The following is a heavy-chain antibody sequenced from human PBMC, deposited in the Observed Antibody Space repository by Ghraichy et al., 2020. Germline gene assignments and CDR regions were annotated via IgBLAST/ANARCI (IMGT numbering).Heavy chain of an antibody. CDR3: ATNGGH. D-gene: IGHD1-14*01. CDR1: GFTFSHYW. V-gene: IGHV3-7*02. CDR2: IKPDGSDQ. J-gene: IGHJ1*01. Sequence: GESLNISCAASGFTFSHYWMNWVRQAPGKGLEWVANIKPDGSDQYYADSVKGRFTISRDNAKNSMFLQMKSLRAEDTALYYCATNGGHWGQGTLVTVSS.